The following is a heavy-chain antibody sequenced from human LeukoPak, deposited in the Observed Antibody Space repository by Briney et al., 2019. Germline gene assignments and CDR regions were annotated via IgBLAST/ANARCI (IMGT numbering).Heavy chain of an antibody. CDR1: VYSISSSYY. CDR3: PRGVTSISRGSYGY. J-gene: IGHJ4*02. D-gene: IGHD3-16*01. Sequence: PSETLSVTCAVSVYSISSSYYWGWFRQPPEKGLEWSRSIYNSGVTYYNPSFKSRFTISVETSRNQFCLKLWSVTAADTAVYYFPRGVTSISRGSYGYWRQGTLVTVSS. V-gene: IGHV4-38-2*01. CDR2: IYNSGVT.